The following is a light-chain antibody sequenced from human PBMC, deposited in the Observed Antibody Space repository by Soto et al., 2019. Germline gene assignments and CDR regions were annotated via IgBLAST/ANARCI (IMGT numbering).Light chain of an antibody. V-gene: IGKV1-39*01. Sequence: DIQMTQSPSSLSASVGDRVTITCRASQSISSYLNWYQQKQGEAPKLLIYAASSLQSGVPSRFSGSGSGTDLTITISSLQPEDFETYYCQQSYSTPLTFGGGTKVDIK. CDR3: QQSYSTPLT. CDR1: QSISSY. CDR2: AAS. J-gene: IGKJ4*01.